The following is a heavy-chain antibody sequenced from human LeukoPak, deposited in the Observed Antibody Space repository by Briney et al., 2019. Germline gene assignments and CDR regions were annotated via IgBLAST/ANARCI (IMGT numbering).Heavy chain of an antibody. CDR1: GYTFTSYG. CDR3: ARDLRLDGSGSIGDY. CDR2: ISAYNGNT. D-gene: IGHD3-10*01. V-gene: IGHV1-18*01. J-gene: IGHJ4*02. Sequence: ASVKVSCKASGYTFTSYGITWVRQAPGQGLEWMGWISAYNGNTNYAQNLQGRVTMTTDTSTSTVYMELRSLRSDDTAVYYCARDLRLDGSGSIGDYWGQGTLVTVSS.